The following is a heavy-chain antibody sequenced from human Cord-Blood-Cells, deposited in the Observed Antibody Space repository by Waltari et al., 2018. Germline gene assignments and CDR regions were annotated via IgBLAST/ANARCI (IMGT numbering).Heavy chain of an antibody. V-gene: IGHV4-59*08. CDR3: ARSITGYWFDP. D-gene: IGHD7-27*01. J-gene: IGHJ5*02. Sequence: QVQLQESGPGLVKPSETLSLTCTVSGGSISSYYWSWIRQPPGKGLEWIGYIYYSGSTNYNPSLKSRVTISVDTSKNQFSLKLSSVTAADTAVYYCARSITGYWFDPWGQGTLVTVSS. CDR2: IYYSGST. CDR1: GGSISSYY.